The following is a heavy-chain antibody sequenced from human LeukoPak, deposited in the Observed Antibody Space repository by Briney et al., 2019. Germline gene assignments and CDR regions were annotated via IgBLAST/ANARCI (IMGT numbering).Heavy chain of an antibody. D-gene: IGHD6-13*01. CDR2: INPNSGGT. CDR1: GYTFTGYY. Sequence: ASVKASCKASGYTFTGYYMHWVRQAPGQGLEWMGWINPNSGGTNYAQKFQGRVTMTRDTSISTAYMELSRLRSDDTAVYYCARDRSIAAAEPDPWGQGTLVTVSS. J-gene: IGHJ5*02. CDR3: ARDRSIAAAEPDP. V-gene: IGHV1-2*02.